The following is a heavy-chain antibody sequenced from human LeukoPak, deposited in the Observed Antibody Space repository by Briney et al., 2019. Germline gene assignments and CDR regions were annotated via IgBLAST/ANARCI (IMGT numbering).Heavy chain of an antibody. V-gene: IGHV4-59*01. Sequence: SETLSLTCTVSGGAISSYYWSWIRQPPGKGLAWIGYIDYSGSTNYNPSLKSRVTIAVDTSKNQFSLKLSSVTAADTAVYYCARGDDFWSGFPDYWGQGTLVTVSS. J-gene: IGHJ4*02. CDR2: IDYSGST. CDR3: ARGDDFWSGFPDY. D-gene: IGHD3-3*01. CDR1: GGAISSYY.